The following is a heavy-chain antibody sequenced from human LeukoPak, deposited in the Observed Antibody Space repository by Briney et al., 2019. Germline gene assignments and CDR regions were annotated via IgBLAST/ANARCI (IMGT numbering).Heavy chain of an antibody. V-gene: IGHV3-48*02. Sequence: GGSLRLSCAASGFTFSSYSMNWVRQAPGKGLEWVSYISSSSSTIYFADSVKGRFTISRDNAKNSLYLQMNSLGDEETAVYYCASFRDYWGQGTLVTVSS. J-gene: IGHJ4*02. D-gene: IGHD3-10*01. CDR2: ISSSSSTI. CDR3: ASFRDY. CDR1: GFTFSSYS.